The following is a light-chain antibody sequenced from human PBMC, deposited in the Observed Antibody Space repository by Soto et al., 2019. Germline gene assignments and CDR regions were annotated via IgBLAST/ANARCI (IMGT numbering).Light chain of an antibody. CDR3: QQYDSSRT. CDR1: QSVSSNY. Sequence: EIVLTQSPGTLSLSPGERATLSCRASQSVSSNYLAWYQQKPGQVPRLLIYDASSRATGIPDRLSSSRSGKDFTLTISRLEPEDYEVYYCQQYDSSRTLGQVTELDIK. CDR2: DAS. V-gene: IGKV3-20*01. J-gene: IGKJ1*01.